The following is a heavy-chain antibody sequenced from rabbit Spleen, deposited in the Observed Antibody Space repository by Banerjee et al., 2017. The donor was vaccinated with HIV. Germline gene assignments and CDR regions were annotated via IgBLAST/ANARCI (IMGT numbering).Heavy chain of an antibody. V-gene: IGHV1S40*01. CDR3: ARDLVAVIGWNFSL. CDR2: IKTGSGST. Sequence: QSLEESGGDLVKPEGSLALTCTASGFSFSGSVYISWVRQAPGKGLEWIGYIKTGSGSTYYASWAKGRFIMSRTSSTKVTLQMTSLTAADTATYFCARDLVAVIGWNFSLWGQGTLVTVS. CDR1: GFSFSGSVY. J-gene: IGHJ4*01. D-gene: IGHD1-1*01.